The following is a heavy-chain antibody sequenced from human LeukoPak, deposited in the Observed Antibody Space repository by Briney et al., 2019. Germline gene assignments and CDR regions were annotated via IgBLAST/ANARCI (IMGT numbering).Heavy chain of an antibody. CDR3: ARRPYDFWSGLDYYYYYYGMDV. J-gene: IGHJ6*02. Sequence: PGGSLRLSCAASGFTLSSYWMHWVRQAPGKGLVWVSRINSDGSSTSYADSVKGRFTISRDNAKNTLYLQMNSLRAEDTAVYYCARRPYDFWSGLDYYYYYYGMDVWGQGTTVTVSS. CDR2: INSDGSST. CDR1: GFTLSSYW. V-gene: IGHV3-74*01. D-gene: IGHD3-3*01.